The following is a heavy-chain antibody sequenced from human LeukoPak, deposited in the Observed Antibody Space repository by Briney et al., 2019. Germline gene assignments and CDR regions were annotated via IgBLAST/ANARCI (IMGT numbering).Heavy chain of an antibody. CDR1: GYTFTSYG. CDR3: ARQGYSGHSQGAADY. CDR2: ISAYNGNT. J-gene: IGHJ4*02. Sequence: ASVKVSCKASGYTFTSYGISWVRQAPGQGLKWMGWISAYNGNTNYAQKLQGRVTMTTDTSTSTAYMELRSLRSDDTAVYYCARQGYSGHSQGAADYWGQGTLVTVSS. V-gene: IGHV1-18*01. D-gene: IGHD4-23*01.